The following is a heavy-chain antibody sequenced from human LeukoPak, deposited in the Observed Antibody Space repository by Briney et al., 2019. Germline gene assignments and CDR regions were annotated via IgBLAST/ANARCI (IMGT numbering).Heavy chain of an antibody. CDR1: GGSFSSSRYY. CDR2: IYYSGST. D-gene: IGHD2-2*01. V-gene: IGHV4-39*07. CDR3: ATDRVVPAAPFEY. Sequence: SETLSLTCTVSGGSFSSSRYYLGRIRQPPGKGLEWIGSIYYSGSTYYNPSLKSRVTISVDTSKNQFSLKLTSVTAADTAVYYCATDRVVPAAPFEYWGQGTLVTVSS. J-gene: IGHJ4*02.